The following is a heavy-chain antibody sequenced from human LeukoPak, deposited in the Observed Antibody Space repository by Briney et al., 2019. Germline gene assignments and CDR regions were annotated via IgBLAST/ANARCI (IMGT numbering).Heavy chain of an antibody. CDR3: AKHLSGTYSFDY. J-gene: IGHJ4*01. CDR2: ISSSSNTI. D-gene: IGHD1-26*01. CDR1: GFTFSSYS. V-gene: IGHV3-48*01. Sequence: GGSLRLSCAASGFTFSSYSMNWLRQAPGMGLEWVSYISSSSNTIFYADSVKGRFTISRDISKNTVYLQMNSLRAEDTALYYCAKHLSGTYSFDYWGHGMLVTVSS.